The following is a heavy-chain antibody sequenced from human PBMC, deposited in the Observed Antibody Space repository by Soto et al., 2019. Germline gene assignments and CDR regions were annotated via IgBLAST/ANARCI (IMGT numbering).Heavy chain of an antibody. D-gene: IGHD6-19*01. Sequence: GGSLRLSCAASGFTVSSNYMSWVRQAPGKGLEWVSVIYSGGSTYYADSVKGRFTISRDNSKNTLYLQMNSLRAEDTAVYYCARGYSSGWSMSGHYWGQGTLVTVSS. J-gene: IGHJ4*02. V-gene: IGHV3-66*01. CDR2: IYSGGST. CDR3: ARGYSSGWSMSGHY. CDR1: GFTVSSNY.